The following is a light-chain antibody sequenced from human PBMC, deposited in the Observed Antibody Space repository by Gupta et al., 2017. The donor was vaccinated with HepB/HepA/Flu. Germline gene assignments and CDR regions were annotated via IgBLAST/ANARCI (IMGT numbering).Light chain of an antibody. J-gene: IGLJ2*01. CDR2: DDI. V-gene: IGLV3-21*03. CDR1: NIGSKS. Sequence: SYVLTQPPSVSVAPGKTTMITCGGNNIGSKSVHWYKQKPGQAPVLVAYDDIDRPSGIPERFYGCNSWNTATLNTTRVAAGDEADDDGEECDSSSDPTAAYVVFGGGTKVTVI. CDR3: EECDSSSDPTAAYVV.